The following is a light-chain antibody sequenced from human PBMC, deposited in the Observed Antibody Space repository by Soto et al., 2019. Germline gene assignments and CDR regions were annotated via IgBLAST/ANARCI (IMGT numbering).Light chain of an antibody. Sequence: AIQLTQSPSSLSASVGDRVTITCRASQGISSALAWYQQKPWKAPKLLIYDASSLESGVPSRFSGSGAGTECTLTISSRQPEDFATYYFRQFNSYPLTSGGGTKVEIK. V-gene: IGKV1-13*02. J-gene: IGKJ4*01. CDR2: DAS. CDR1: QGISSA. CDR3: RQFNSYPLT.